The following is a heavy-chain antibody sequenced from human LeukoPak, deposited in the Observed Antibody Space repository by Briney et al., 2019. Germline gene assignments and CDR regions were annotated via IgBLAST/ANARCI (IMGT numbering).Heavy chain of an antibody. Sequence: GSLRLSCAASGFTFSDNYMSWIRQPPGKGLEWIGEINHSGSTNYNPSLKSRVTVSVDTSKNQFSLKLSSVTAADTAVYYCARHTRAYWYFDLWGRGTLVTVSS. CDR1: GFTFSDNY. V-gene: IGHV4-34*01. CDR3: ARHTRAYWYFDL. J-gene: IGHJ2*01. CDR2: INHSGST.